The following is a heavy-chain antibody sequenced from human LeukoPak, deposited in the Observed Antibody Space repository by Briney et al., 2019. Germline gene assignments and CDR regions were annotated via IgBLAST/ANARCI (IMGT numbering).Heavy chain of an antibody. D-gene: IGHD5-24*01. CDR2: ISWDGGVT. CDR3: AKSDHRGDGFNYDY. CDR1: GFTFDDHT. J-gene: IGHJ4*02. V-gene: IGHV3-43*01. Sequence: PGGSLRLSCAASGFTFDDHTMHWVRPAPGKGLEWVSLISWDGGVTKYAGSVKGRFTISRDNTKKSLYLQMNSLRTEDTALYYCAKSDHRGDGFNYDYWGQGTLVTVSS.